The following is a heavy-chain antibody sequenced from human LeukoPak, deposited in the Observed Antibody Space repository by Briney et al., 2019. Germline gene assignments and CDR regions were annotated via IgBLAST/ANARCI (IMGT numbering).Heavy chain of an antibody. V-gene: IGHV1-18*01. D-gene: IGHD2-8*01. CDR2: ISSDNGNT. Sequence: SVKVSCKASGFTFTTYGLSWVRHAPGQGLEWMAWISSDNGNTHYAQSFQGRLTVTTDTSTSTGYMELRDLRSDDTAIYYCTRFLGNGWFDPWGQ. CDR3: TRFLGNGWFDP. CDR1: GFTFTTYG. J-gene: IGHJ5*02.